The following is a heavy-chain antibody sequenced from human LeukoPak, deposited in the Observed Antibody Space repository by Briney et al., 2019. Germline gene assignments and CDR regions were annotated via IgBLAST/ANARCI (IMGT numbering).Heavy chain of an antibody. D-gene: IGHD3-9*01. V-gene: IGHV4-30-2*01. CDR2: IYHSGST. J-gene: IGHJ3*02. Sequence: SQTLSLTCAVSGGSISSGGYSWSWIRQPPGKGLEWIGYIYHSGSTYYNPSLKSRVTISVDRSKNQFSLKLSSVTAADTAVYYCARKHYDILTGYHYDAFDIWGQGTMVTVSS. CDR3: ARKHYDILTGYHYDAFDI. CDR1: GGSISSGGYS.